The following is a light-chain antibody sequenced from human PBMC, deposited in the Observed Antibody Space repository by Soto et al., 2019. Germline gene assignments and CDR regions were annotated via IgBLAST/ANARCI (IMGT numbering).Light chain of an antibody. CDR2: GAS. V-gene: IGKV3-20*01. CDR1: QSVSSSY. J-gene: IGKJ2*01. Sequence: EIVLTQSPGTLSLSPGERATLSCRASQSVSSSYLAWYQQKPGQAPRPLIYGASSRATGIPDRFSGSESGTDFTLTISRLEPEDFAVYYCLQYGSSPYTFGQGTKLEIK. CDR3: LQYGSSPYT.